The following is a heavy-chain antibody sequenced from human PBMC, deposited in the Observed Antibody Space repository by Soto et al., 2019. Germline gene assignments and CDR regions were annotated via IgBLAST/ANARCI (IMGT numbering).Heavy chain of an antibody. Sequence: GGSLSLACAASGFTFSSYSMNWVRQAPGKGLEWVSSISSSSSYIYYADSVKGRFTISRDNAKNSLYLQMNSLRAEDTAVYYCARGGPRYPEKSPLDYWGQGTLVTVSS. D-gene: IGHD2-2*01. CDR1: GFTFSSYS. J-gene: IGHJ4*02. CDR2: ISSSSSYI. CDR3: ARGGPRYPEKSPLDY. V-gene: IGHV3-21*01.